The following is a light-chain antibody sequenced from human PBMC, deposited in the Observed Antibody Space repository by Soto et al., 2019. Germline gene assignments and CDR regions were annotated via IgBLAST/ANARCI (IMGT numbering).Light chain of an antibody. CDR3: QQYGSSGT. J-gene: IGKJ1*01. V-gene: IGKV3-20*01. CDR2: GAS. CDR1: QSASSGY. Sequence: EIVLTQSPGTLSLSPGERATLSCRASQSASSGYLAWYQQKPGQAPRLLIYGASNRATGIPDRFSGSGSGTDFTLTISRLEPEDFAVYYCQQYGSSGTFGQGTKVDIK.